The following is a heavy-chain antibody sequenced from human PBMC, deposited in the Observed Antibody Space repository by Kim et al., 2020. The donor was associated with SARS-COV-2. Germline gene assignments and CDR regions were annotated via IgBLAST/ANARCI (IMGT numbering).Heavy chain of an antibody. CDR2: VNNGGNA. D-gene: IGHD6-19*01. J-gene: IGHJ4*02. Sequence: GGSLRLSCAAFGFTFSRRAMSWVRQAPGKGLEWIASVNNGGNAYYADSVKGRFTVSRDITMDTLYLQMNSLTAEDTALYYCAKDHPSNGWPTFDSWGQGTLVAVSS. CDR1: GFTFSRRA. CDR3: AKDHPSNGWPTFDS. V-gene: IGHV3-23*01.